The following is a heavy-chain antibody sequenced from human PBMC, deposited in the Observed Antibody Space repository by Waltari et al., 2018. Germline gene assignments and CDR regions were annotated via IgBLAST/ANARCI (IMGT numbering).Heavy chain of an antibody. Sequence: EVQLLESGGGLVQPGGSLRLSCAASGFTFRSHAMSWVRQAPGKGLEWVSAISGSGGSTYYADSVKGRFTISRDNSKNTLYLQMNSLRAEDTAVYYCAKRRMEHIVVVIAMKWGQGTLVTVSS. CDR3: AKRRMEHIVVVIAMK. CDR2: ISGSGGST. CDR1: GFTFRSHA. V-gene: IGHV3-23*01. J-gene: IGHJ4*02. D-gene: IGHD2-21*01.